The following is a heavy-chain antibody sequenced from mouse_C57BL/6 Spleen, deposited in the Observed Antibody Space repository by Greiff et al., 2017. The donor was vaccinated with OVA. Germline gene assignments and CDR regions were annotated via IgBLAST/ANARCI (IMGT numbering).Heavy chain of an antibody. CDR3: ARKGDGIRMDY. Sequence: QVQLQQPGAELVMPGASVKLSCKASGYTFTSYWMHWVKQRPGQGLEWIGEIDPSDSYTNYNQKFKGKSTLTVDKSSSTAYMQRSSLTSEDSAVYYCARKGDGIRMDYWGQGTSVTVAS. J-gene: IGHJ4*01. V-gene: IGHV1-69*01. D-gene: IGHD2-1*01. CDR2: IDPSDSYT. CDR1: GYTFTSYW.